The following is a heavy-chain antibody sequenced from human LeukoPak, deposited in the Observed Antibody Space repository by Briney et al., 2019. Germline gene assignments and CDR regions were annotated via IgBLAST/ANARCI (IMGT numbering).Heavy chain of an antibody. CDR2: IIPIFVTA. Sequence: ASVKVSCKASGGTFSSYAISWVRQAPGQGLEWMGGIIPIFVTANYAQTLQGRVTITTDESTSTAYMERSSLRSQDRAVYYFASPTGGYSHGWYYFAYWGQGTLVTVSS. V-gene: IGHV1-69*05. CDR1: GGTFSSYA. CDR3: ASPTGGYSHGWYYFAY. J-gene: IGHJ4*02. D-gene: IGHD5-18*01.